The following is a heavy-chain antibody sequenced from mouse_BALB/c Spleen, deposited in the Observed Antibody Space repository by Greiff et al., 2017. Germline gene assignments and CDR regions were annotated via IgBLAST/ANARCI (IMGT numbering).Heavy chain of an antibody. V-gene: IGHV5-9-4*01. D-gene: IGHD2-4*01. Sequence: EVQGVESGGGLVKPGGSLKLSCAASGFTFSSYAMSWVRQSPEKRLEWVAEISSGGSYTYYPDTVTGRFTISRDNAKNTLYLEMSSLRSEDTAMYYCAREGYDYVIDYWGQGTTLTVSS. J-gene: IGHJ2*01. CDR2: ISSGGSYT. CDR3: AREGYDYVIDY. CDR1: GFTFSSYA.